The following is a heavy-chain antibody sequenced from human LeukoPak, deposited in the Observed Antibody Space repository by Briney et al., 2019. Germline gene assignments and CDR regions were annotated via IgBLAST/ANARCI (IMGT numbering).Heavy chain of an antibody. J-gene: IGHJ3*02. Sequence: PGGSLRLSCAASGFTFSSYAMHWVRQAPGKGLEYVSAISSNGGSTYYANSVKGRFTISRDNSKNTLYLQMGSLRAEDMAVYYCARELGIFAFDIWGQGTMVTVSS. CDR3: ARELGIFAFDI. D-gene: IGHD7-27*01. V-gene: IGHV3-64*01. CDR2: ISSNGGST. CDR1: GFTFSSYA.